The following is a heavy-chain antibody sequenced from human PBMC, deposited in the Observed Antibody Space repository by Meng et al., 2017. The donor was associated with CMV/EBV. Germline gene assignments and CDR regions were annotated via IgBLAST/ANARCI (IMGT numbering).Heavy chain of an antibody. CDR1: EFTLSNYA. V-gene: IGHV3-30-3*01. D-gene: IGHD2-15*01. Sequence: GESLKISCAASEFTLSNYAIHWVRRAPGKGLEWVAVTSYDGSTKHYADSVKGRFTISRDNSKNTVFLQMNSLRPEDTAVYYCARDLCGDSSCSPFGYWGQGALVTVSS. CDR2: TSYDGSTK. J-gene: IGHJ4*02. CDR3: ARDLCGDSSCSPFGY.